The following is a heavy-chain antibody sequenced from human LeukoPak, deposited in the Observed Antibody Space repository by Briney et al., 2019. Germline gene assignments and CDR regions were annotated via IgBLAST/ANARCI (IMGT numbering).Heavy chain of an antibody. CDR3: AKDMGTGEPLDY. Sequence: GGSLRLSCAASGFTFSDYYMSWIRQAPGKGLEWVSYISSSGSTIYYADSVKGRFTISRDNAKNSLYLQMNSLRAEDTALYYCAKDMGTGEPLDYWGQGTLVTVSS. CDR2: ISSSGSTI. J-gene: IGHJ4*02. D-gene: IGHD3-10*01. CDR1: GFTFSDYY. V-gene: IGHV3-11*01.